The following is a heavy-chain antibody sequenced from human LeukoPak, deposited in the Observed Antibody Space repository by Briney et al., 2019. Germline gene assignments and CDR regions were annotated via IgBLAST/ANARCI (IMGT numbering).Heavy chain of an antibody. V-gene: IGHV4-4*09. J-gene: IGHJ4*02. Sequence: KSSETLSLTCTVSAGSISNYYWGWIRQPPGKGLEYIGYIHSDGTTNYNPSLQSRVTVSLDTSRIQFSLRLYSVTAADTAVYFCARLNYRGGEALHFDSWGQGTLVTVSS. CDR3: ARLNYRGGEALHFDS. D-gene: IGHD3-16*01. CDR1: AGSISNYY. CDR2: IHSDGTT.